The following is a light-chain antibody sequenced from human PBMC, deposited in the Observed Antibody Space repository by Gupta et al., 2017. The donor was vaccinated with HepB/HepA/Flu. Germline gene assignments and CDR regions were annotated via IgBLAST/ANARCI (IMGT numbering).Light chain of an antibody. CDR1: SSEVGSYNR. CDR3: SSYTSSSTVV. Sequence: SALTQHPSVSGSPGQSVTISCTGTSSEVGSYNRVSWYQQPPGTAPKLLIYEVSNRPSGVPDRFSGSKSGNTATLTISGVQDEDEADYYCSSYTSSSTVVFGGGTKLTVL. CDR2: EVS. J-gene: IGLJ2*01. V-gene: IGLV2-18*02.